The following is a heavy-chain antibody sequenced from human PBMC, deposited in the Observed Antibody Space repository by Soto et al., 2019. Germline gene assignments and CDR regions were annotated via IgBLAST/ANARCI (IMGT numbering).Heavy chain of an antibody. D-gene: IGHD1-26*01. Sequence: QLQLQESGSGLVKPSQTLSLTCAVSGGSIDSGGYSWNWIRQPPGKGLEWIRYIHDTGAAHYNASVAGRFSLAVDMSQNQFSLQMPSVTAANRAVDSCVRARYIWPCDPWGQGIFVTVSS. CDR3: VRARYIWPCDP. J-gene: IGHJ5*02. CDR1: GGSIDSGGYS. CDR2: IHDTGAA. V-gene: IGHV4-30-2*01.